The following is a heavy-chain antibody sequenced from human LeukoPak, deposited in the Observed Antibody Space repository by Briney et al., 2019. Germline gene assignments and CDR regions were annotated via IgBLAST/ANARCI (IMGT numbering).Heavy chain of an antibody. J-gene: IGHJ4*02. CDR2: ISASSNFI. V-gene: IGHV3-21*01. D-gene: IGHD6-19*01. CDR3: ARDPGYSSGWFDY. Sequence: GGSLRLSCVVSGFTFSSYSMSWFRQAPGKGLEWVSSISASSNFISYAYSAKGRFTISRDNAKKSLYLKMNSVRAEDTAVYYCARDPGYSSGWFDYWGQGALVTVSS. CDR1: GFTFSSYS.